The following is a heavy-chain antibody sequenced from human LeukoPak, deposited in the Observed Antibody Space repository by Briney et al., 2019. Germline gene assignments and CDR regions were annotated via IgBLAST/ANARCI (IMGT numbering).Heavy chain of an antibody. J-gene: IGHJ4*02. CDR3: ARGLVYCGGDCLPNFDY. CDR2: ISYDGSHK. V-gene: IGHV3-30*04. Sequence: GGSLRLSCAASGFTFSSYAVHWVRQVPGKGLEWVAIISYDGSHKSYADSVKGRFTISRDNSKNTLYLQMNSLRAEDTAVYYCARGLVYCGGDCLPNFDYWGQGTLVTVSS. D-gene: IGHD2-21*02. CDR1: GFTFSSYA.